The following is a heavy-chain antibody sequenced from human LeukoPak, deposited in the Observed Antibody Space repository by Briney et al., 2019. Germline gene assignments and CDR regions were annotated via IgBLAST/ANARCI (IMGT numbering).Heavy chain of an antibody. V-gene: IGHV2-5*02. Sequence: SGPTLLKPTQTLTLTCTFSGFSLSTSGVGVGWIRQPPGKALEWLALIYWDDDKRYSPSLKSRLTITKDTSKSQVVLTMTNMDPVVTATYSAAHSGCSGGSCLYYFDNWGQGTLVTGSS. D-gene: IGHD2-15*01. CDR1: GFSLSTSGVG. CDR3: AHSGCSGGSCLYYFDN. J-gene: IGHJ4*01. CDR2: IYWDDDK.